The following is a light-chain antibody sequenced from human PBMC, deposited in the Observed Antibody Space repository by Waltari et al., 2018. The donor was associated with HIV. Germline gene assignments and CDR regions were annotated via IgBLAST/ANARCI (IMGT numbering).Light chain of an antibody. CDR3: SSYTASSTLDVV. V-gene: IGLV2-14*03. Sequence: QSALTQAASVSGSPGQSITISCTGSSSDIGAYNYVSWYQQHPDKVPKLVIYEVSNRPSWISNRFSGSKSGNTASLTISGLQADDEASYYCSSYTASSTLDVVFGRGTRLTVL. J-gene: IGLJ2*01. CDR1: SSDIGAYNY. CDR2: EVS.